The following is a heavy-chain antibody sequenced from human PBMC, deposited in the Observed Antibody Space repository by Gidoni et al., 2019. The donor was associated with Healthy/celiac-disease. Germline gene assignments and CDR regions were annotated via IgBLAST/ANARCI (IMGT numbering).Heavy chain of an antibody. CDR2: LNPSCRRT. J-gene: IGHJ6*02. V-gene: IGHV1-46*01. Sequence: VQLVQSGAEGKKPGASVKVSCKASGYTFTSYCMTWVRQAPGQGLEWMGILNPSCRRTSYAQRFQVRVTMTRDTATSTVYMELSRLRSEETAVYYCARGAPGAAAGTRINYYDYGMDVWGQGTTVTVSS. D-gene: IGHD6-13*01. CDR3: ARGAPGAAAGTRINYYDYGMDV. CDR1: GYTFTSYC.